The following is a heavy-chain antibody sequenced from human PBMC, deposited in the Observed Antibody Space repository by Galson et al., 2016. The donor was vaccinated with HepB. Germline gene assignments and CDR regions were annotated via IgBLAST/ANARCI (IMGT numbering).Heavy chain of an antibody. Sequence: PETLSPTCRVSGGSVSSPTSWTCIRQSPGKGLEWIGESTHIGTTNYHPSLRRRFTISVDTSKNQFALRLASVPAADTAVYSCASKEWTSKSHYSYGLDVWGQGTTVIVSS. D-gene: IGHD3-3*01. CDR2: STHIGTT. V-gene: IGHV4-4*01. CDR3: ASKEWTSKSHYSYGLDV. J-gene: IGHJ6*01. CDR1: GGSVSSPTS.